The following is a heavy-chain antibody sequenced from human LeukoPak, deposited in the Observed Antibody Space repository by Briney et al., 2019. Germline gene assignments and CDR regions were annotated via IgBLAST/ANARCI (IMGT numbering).Heavy chain of an antibody. CDR3: ASSSGYYYVAGY. D-gene: IGHD3-22*01. J-gene: IGHJ4*02. CDR1: GYTFTGYY. CDR2: LNPNSGST. Sequence: ASVKVSCKASGYTFTGYYMHWVRQAPGQGLEWMGRLNPNSGSTNYAQKFQGRVTMTRDTSISTAYMELSRLGSDDTAVYYCASSSGYYYVAGYWGQGTLVTVSS. V-gene: IGHV1-2*06.